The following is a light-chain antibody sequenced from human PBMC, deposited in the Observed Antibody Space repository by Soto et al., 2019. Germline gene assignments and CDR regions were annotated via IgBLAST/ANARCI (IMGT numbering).Light chain of an antibody. CDR2: EVT. J-gene: IGLJ1*01. Sequence: SALTQPASVSGAPGQSITISCTGPSSDVVDYNYVSWYQQHPGEAPRLLIHEVTNRPSGVSNRFSGSKSGNMASLTISGLQAEDEADYYCTPVTHINTLVCGDGTKGT. V-gene: IGLV2-14*01. CDR3: TPVTHINTLV. CDR1: SSDVVDYNY.